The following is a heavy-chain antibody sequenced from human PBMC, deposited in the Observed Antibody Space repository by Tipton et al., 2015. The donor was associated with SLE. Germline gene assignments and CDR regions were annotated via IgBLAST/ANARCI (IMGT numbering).Heavy chain of an antibody. CDR2: MRHSGIT. Sequence: TLSLTCSVSGASISTYYWGWIRQAPGRGLEWVGCMRHSGITNYNPSLKSRVTMSVDTSKNQLSLNLNSVTAADTAVYYCARGGGDSNSCQDFDRWGQGTLVTVSS. V-gene: IGHV4-59*01. CDR1: GASISTYY. D-gene: IGHD6-13*01. J-gene: IGHJ4*02. CDR3: ARGGGDSNSCQDFDR.